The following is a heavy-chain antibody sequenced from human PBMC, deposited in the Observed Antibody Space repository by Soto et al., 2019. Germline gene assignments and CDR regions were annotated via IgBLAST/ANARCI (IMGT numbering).Heavy chain of an antibody. J-gene: IGHJ4*02. Sequence: EVQLVESGGGLVKPGGSLRLSCAASGFNFHTYSMNWVRQAPGKGLEWVSSISGSGEYIYYSDSVKGRFTISRDNSKSSLYLQMNSLRAEDTAVYYCASPGGSSAALGDLGQGTLVTVSS. V-gene: IGHV3-21*02. CDR1: GFNFHTYS. D-gene: IGHD6-6*01. CDR3: ASPGGSSAALGD. CDR2: ISGSGEYI.